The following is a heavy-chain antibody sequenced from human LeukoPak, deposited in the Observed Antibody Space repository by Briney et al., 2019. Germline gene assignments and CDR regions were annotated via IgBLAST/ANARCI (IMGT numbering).Heavy chain of an antibody. D-gene: IGHD6-19*01. CDR2: IYFSGDT. Sequence: SETLSLTCSVSGGSMSGSYWSWIRQSPGRRLEWIGYIYFSGDTAYNPSLKSRVTISVDTSNNQFSLKLSSVTAADTAVYYCARRSSGWWDFDYWGQGTLVTVSS. CDR3: ARRSSGWWDFDY. V-gene: IGHV4-59*08. CDR1: GGSMSGSY. J-gene: IGHJ4*02.